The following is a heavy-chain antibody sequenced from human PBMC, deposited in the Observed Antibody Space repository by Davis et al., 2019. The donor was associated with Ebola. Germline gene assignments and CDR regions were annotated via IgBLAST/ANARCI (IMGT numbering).Heavy chain of an antibody. Sequence: AASVKVSCKASGYTFTSYYMHWVRQAPGQGLEWMGIINPSGGSTSYAQKFQGRVTMTRDTSTSTVYMELSSLRSEDTAVYYCAKDLRARIVGATNDYWGQGTLVTVSS. CDR3: AKDLRARIVGATNDY. CDR2: INPSGGST. D-gene: IGHD1-26*01. CDR1: GYTFTSYY. V-gene: IGHV1-46*01. J-gene: IGHJ4*02.